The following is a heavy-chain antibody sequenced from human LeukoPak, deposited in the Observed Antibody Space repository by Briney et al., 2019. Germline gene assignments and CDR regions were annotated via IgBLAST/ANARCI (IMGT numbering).Heavy chain of an antibody. V-gene: IGHV4-39*07. CDR3: ARVVTAAGLDL. D-gene: IGHD6-25*01. J-gene: IGHJ5*02. Sequence: SETLSLTCTVSGGPISGSRTWGWVRQPPGKGPEWIGNIHYDGRTASNPSLKSRVTISLDTSTNQFSLKVNSVTATDTALYYCARVVTAAGLDLWGQGILVSISS. CDR1: GGPISGSRT. CDR2: IHYDGRT.